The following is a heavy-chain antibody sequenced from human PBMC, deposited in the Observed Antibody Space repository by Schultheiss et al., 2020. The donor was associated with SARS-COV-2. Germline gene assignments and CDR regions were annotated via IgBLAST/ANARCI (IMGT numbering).Heavy chain of an antibody. V-gene: IGHV3-66*01. J-gene: IGHJ4*02. CDR1: GFTVSSNY. D-gene: IGHD6-13*01. Sequence: GGSLRLSCAASGFTVSSNYMSWVRQAPGKGLEWVSVIYSGGSTYYADSVKGRFTISRDNSKNTLYLQMNSLRAEDTAVYYCARGRYSSSWYGTDYWGQGTLVTVSS. CDR3: ARGRYSSSWYGTDY. CDR2: IYSGGST.